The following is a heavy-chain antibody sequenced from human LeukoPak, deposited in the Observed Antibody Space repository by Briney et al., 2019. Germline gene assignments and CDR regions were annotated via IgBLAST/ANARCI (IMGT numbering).Heavy chain of an antibody. CDR1: GGSFSGYY. CDR2: INHSGTT. V-gene: IGHV4-34*01. CDR3: ASSGSGSYYNFDY. D-gene: IGHD3-10*01. J-gene: IGHJ4*02. Sequence: PSETLSLTCAVYGGSFSGYYWSWIRQPPGKGLEWIGEINHSGTTNYNPSLKSRVPISLATSKNQFSLKLSPVTAADTAVYYCASSGSGSYYNFDYWGQGTLVTVSS.